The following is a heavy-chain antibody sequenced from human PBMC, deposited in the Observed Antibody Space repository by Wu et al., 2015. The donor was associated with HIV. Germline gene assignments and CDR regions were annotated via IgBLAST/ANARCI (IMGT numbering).Heavy chain of an antibody. CDR1: GGTFSSYA. CDR2: IIPTFGTA. V-gene: IGHV1-69*13. D-gene: IGHD5-18*01. J-gene: IGHJ6*02. Sequence: QVQLVQSGAEVKKPGSSVKVSCKASGGTFSSYAISWVRQAPGQGLEWMGRIIPTFGTANYAQKFQGRVTITADESTSTAYMELSSLRSEDTAVYYCARDLIQLPTLHYYYGMDVWGQGTTVTVSS. CDR3: ARDLIQLPTLHYYYGMDV.